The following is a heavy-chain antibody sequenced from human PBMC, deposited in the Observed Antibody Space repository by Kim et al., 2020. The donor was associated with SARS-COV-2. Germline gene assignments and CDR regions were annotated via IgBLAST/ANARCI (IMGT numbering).Heavy chain of an antibody. J-gene: IGHJ4*02. Sequence: SETLSLTCTVSGGSISSGDYYWSWIRQPPGKGLEWIGYIYYSGSTYYNPSLKSRVTISVDTSKNQFSLKLSSVTAADTAVYYCARGVRRYGSGSYWGYWGQGTLVTVSS. D-gene: IGHD3-10*01. V-gene: IGHV4-30-4*01. CDR2: IYYSGST. CDR3: ARGVRRYGSGSYWGY. CDR1: GGSISSGDYY.